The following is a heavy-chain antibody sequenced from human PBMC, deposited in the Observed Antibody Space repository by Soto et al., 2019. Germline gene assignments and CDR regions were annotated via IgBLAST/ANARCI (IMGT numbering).Heavy chain of an antibody. V-gene: IGHV4-4*02. J-gene: IGHJ3*02. D-gene: IGHD1-20*01. Sequence: QVRLQESGPGLVKPSGTLSLTCAVSGGSISGSNWWSWVRRPPGKGRDWIGEIYHRGSNNHNPSPKNGVAITGDKSKNLFSLKLGYVAVAYTAGYYFANERTWYLGAFDIWGQGTMVTVSS. CDR2: IYHRGSN. CDR1: GGSISGSNW. CDR3: ANERTWYLGAFDI.